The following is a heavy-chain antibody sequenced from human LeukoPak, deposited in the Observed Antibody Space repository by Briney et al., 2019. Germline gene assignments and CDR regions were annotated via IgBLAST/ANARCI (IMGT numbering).Heavy chain of an antibody. CDR1: GYTFTSYG. CDR3: ARAFLVVVPAAIPFDP. V-gene: IGHV1-18*01. J-gene: IGHJ5*02. D-gene: IGHD2-2*01. Sequence: ASVKVSCKASGYTFTSYGISWVRQAPGQGLEWMGWIGAYNGNTNYAQKLQGRVTMTTDTSTSTAYMELRSLRSDDTAVYYCARAFLVVVPAAIPFDPWGQGTLVTVSS. CDR2: IGAYNGNT.